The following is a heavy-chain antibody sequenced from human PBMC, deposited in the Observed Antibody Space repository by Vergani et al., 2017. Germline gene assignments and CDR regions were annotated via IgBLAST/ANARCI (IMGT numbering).Heavy chain of an antibody. CDR2: ISGSGGST. J-gene: IGHJ4*02. D-gene: IGHD5-12*01. V-gene: IGHV3-23*04. CDR3: ANLKRGYSGYDPYYFDY. Sequence: EVHLVESGGGLVHPGGSLRLSCVASGFTFSSYAMSWVRQAPGKGLEWVSAISGSGGSTYYADSVKGRFTISRDNSKNTLYLQMNSLRAEDTAVYYCANLKRGYSGYDPYYFDYWGQGTLVTVSS. CDR1: GFTFSSYA.